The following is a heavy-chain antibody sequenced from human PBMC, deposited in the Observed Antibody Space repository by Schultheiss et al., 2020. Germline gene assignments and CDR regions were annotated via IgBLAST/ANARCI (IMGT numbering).Heavy chain of an antibody. CDR2: ISSSSSTI. CDR3: ARRYCTNGVCYPDGMDV. V-gene: IGHV3-48*01. Sequence: ETLSLTCAASGFTFSSYSMNWVRQAPGKGLEWVSYISSSSSTIYYADSVKGRFTISRDNAKNSLYLQMNSLRAEDTAVYYCARRYCTNGVCYPDGMDVWGQGTTVTVSS. CDR1: GFTFSSYS. D-gene: IGHD2-8*01. J-gene: IGHJ6*02.